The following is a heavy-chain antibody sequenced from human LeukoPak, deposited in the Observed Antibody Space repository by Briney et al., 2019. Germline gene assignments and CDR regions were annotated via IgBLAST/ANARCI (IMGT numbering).Heavy chain of an antibody. V-gene: IGHV4-34*01. J-gene: IGHJ4*02. D-gene: IGHD5-18*01. CDR1: GGSFSGYY. CDR3: ARVRIQPHLQLWLPVPRHIDY. Sequence: SETLPLTCAVYGGSFSGYYWSWIRQPPGKGLEWIGEINHSGSTNYNPSLKSRVTISVDTSKNQFSLKLSSVTAADTAVYYCARVRIQPHLQLWLPVPRHIDYWGQGTLVTVSS. CDR2: INHSGST.